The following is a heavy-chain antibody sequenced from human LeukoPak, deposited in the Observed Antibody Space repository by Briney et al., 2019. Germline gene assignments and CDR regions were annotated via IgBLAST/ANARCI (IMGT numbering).Heavy chain of an antibody. CDR2: ISYDGSNK. CDR3: AKEVIVVGLFDY. Sequence: GGSLRLSCAASGVTFSSYGMHWVRQAPGKGLEWVAVISYDGSNKYYADSVKGRFTISRDNSKNTLYLQMNSLRAEDTAVYYCAKEVIVVGLFDYWGQGTLVTVSS. D-gene: IGHD3-22*01. V-gene: IGHV3-30*18. CDR1: GVTFSSYG. J-gene: IGHJ4*02.